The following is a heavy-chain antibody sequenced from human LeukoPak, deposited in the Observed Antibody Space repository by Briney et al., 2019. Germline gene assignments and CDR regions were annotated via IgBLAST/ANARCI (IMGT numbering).Heavy chain of an antibody. CDR3: ARDPGDYGDYLLDY. V-gene: IGHV1-69*13. Sequence: SVKVSYKASGGTFSSYAISWVRQAPGQGLEWMGGIIPIFGTANYAQKFQGRVTITADESTSTAYMELSSLRSEDTAVYYCARDPGDYGDYLLDYWGQGTLVTVSS. CDR2: IIPIFGTA. D-gene: IGHD4-17*01. CDR1: GGTFSSYA. J-gene: IGHJ4*02.